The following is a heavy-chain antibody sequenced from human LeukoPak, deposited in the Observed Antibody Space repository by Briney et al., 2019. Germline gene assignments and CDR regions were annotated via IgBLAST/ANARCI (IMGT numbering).Heavy chain of an antibody. CDR1: GYTFTSYY. CDR3: AGVPKSSYSSSWGYFDY. J-gene: IGHJ4*02. CDR2: INPSGGST. V-gene: IGHV1-46*01. Sequence: GASVKVSCKASGYTFTSYYMHWVRQAPGQGLEWMGIINPSGGSTSYAQKFQGRVTMTRDTSTSTVYMELSSLRSEDTAVYYCAGVPKSSYSSSWGYFDYWGQGTLVTVSS. D-gene: IGHD6-13*01.